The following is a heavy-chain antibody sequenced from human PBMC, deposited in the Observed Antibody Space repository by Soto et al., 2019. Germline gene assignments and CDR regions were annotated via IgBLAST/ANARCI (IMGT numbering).Heavy chain of an antibody. V-gene: IGHV1-2*02. D-gene: IGHD2-8*01. Sequence: ASVKVSCKASGYTFTGYYMYWVRQAPGQGLEWMGWINPNTGGTNYAQKFQGRVAMTRETSISIAYMELSRLRSDDTAVYYCARDNGFTRDGRFDYWGQGTLVTVSS. CDR2: INPNTGGT. J-gene: IGHJ4*02. CDR3: ARDNGFTRDGRFDY. CDR1: GYTFTGYY.